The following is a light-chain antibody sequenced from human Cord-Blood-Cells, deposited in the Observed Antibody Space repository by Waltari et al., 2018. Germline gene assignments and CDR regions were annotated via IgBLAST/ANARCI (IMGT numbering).Light chain of an antibody. J-gene: IGKJ2*01. Sequence: EIVLTQSPGTLSLSPGERATLSCRASQSGSSSYLAWYQQKPGQAPRLLIYGASSRATGIPDRCSGSGSGTDFTLTISRLEPEDFAVYYCQQYGSSPMYTFGQGTKLEIK. CDR3: QQYGSSPMYT. CDR2: GAS. CDR1: QSGSSSY. V-gene: IGKV3-20*01.